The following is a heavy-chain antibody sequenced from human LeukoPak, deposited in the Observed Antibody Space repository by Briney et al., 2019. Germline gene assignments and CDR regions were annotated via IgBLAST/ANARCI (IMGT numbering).Heavy chain of an antibody. CDR3: VRRKADSSGYYYVDS. D-gene: IGHD3-22*01. Sequence: SETLSLTCTVSGDSVSSDYLWGWVRQPPGKGQEWIGSMCHSGSTYYNPSLKSRVTISIDTSKNQFSLRLSSVTAADTAVYYCVRRKADSSGYYYVDSWGQGTLVTVSS. CDR1: GDSVSSDYL. J-gene: IGHJ4*02. CDR2: MCHSGST. V-gene: IGHV4-38-2*02.